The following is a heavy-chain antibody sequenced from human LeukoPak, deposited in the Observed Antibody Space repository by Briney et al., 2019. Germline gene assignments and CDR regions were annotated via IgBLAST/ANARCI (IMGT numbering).Heavy chain of an antibody. V-gene: IGHV1-18*01. CDR3: AREPNVHYYDIFTGYYFDY. CDR2: ISAYNGNT. D-gene: IGHD3-9*01. J-gene: IGHJ4*02. Sequence: GASVKVSCKASGYTFTSYGISWVRQAPGQGREGMGWISAYNGNTNYAQKLHGRVTMTTDTSPSTAYIELRSVSSADKYVYCCAREPNVHYYDIFTGYYFDYWGQGTLVTVSS. CDR1: GYTFTSYG.